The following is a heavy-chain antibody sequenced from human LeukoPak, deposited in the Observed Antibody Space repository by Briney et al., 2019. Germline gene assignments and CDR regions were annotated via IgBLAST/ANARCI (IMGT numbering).Heavy chain of an antibody. CDR1: GFTVSSNY. J-gene: IGHJ5*02. Sequence: GGSLRLSCAASGFTVSSNYMSWVRQAPGKGLEWVSVIYSGGSTYYADSVKGRFTISRDNSKNTLYLQMNSLRAEDTAVYYCARVRGLRMVRGVTPTWLDPWGQGTLVTVSS. CDR2: IYSGGST. D-gene: IGHD3-10*01. V-gene: IGHV3-66*01. CDR3: ARVRGLRMVRGVTPTWLDP.